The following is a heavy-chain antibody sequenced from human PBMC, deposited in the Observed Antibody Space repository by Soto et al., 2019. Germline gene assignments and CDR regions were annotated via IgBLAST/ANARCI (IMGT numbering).Heavy chain of an antibody. D-gene: IGHD1-20*01. J-gene: IGHJ3*02. CDR2: IWYDGSNK. Sequence: GGSLRLSCAASGFTFSSYGMHWVRQAPGKGLEWVAVIWYDGSNKYYADSVKGRFTISRDNSKNTLYLQMNSLRAEDTAVYYCARDLTVYTEGYDAFDIWGQGTMVTVSS. CDR1: GFTFSSYG. CDR3: ARDLTVYTEGYDAFDI. V-gene: IGHV3-33*01.